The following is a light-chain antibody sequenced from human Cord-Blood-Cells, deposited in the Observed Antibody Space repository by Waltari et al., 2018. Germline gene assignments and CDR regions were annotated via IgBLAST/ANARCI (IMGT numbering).Light chain of an antibody. J-gene: IGKJ3*01. Sequence: IVLTQSPAPLSLSPGERATLSCRASQSVSSYLAWYQQKTGQAPRLLIYDAANRATGIPARFSGSGSGTDFTLTISSLEPEDFAVYYCQQRSNWPPFTFGPGTKVDIK. CDR3: QQRSNWPPFT. CDR2: DAA. V-gene: IGKV3-11*01. CDR1: QSVSSY.